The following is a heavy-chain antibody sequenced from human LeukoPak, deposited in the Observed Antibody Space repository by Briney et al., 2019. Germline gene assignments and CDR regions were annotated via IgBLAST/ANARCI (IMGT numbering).Heavy chain of an antibody. V-gene: IGHV1-8*03. CDR3: ATFRDGFDS. J-gene: IGHJ5*01. CDR1: GYTFTSYD. CDR2: MTPNSGNT. D-gene: IGHD5-24*01. Sequence: ASVKVSCKASGYTFTSYDINWVGQATGQGLEYMGWMTPNSGNTGYAQKFQGRVTITRDTSINTAYMELSSLTSGDTAVYYCATFRDGFDSWGQGTLVTVSS.